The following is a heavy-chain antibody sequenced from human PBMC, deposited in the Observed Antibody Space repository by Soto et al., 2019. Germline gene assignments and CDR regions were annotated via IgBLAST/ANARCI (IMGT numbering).Heavy chain of an antibody. CDR1: GFTFTSSA. J-gene: IGHJ3*02. D-gene: IGHD6-13*01. Sequence: ASVKVSCKASGFTFTSSAMQWVRQARGQRLEWIGWIVVGSGNTNYAQKFQERVTITRDMSTSTAYMELSSLRSEDTAVYYCAADFAGIAAAVNAFDIWGQGTMVTVSS. CDR3: AADFAGIAAAVNAFDI. CDR2: IVVGSGNT. V-gene: IGHV1-58*02.